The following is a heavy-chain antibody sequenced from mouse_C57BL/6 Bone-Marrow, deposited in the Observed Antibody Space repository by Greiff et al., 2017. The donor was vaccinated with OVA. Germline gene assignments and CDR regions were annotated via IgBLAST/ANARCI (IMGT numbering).Heavy chain of an antibody. CDR2: IHPNSGST. CDR3: KITTVGGDY. J-gene: IGHJ4*01. V-gene: IGHV1-64*01. Sequence: QVQLQQPGAELVKPGASVKLSCKASGYTFTSYWMHWVKQRPGQGLEWIGMIHPNSGSTNYNEKFKSKATLTVDKSSSTAYMQLSSLISEDSAVYYCKITTVGGDYWGQGTSVTVSS. CDR1: GYTFTSYW. D-gene: IGHD1-1*01.